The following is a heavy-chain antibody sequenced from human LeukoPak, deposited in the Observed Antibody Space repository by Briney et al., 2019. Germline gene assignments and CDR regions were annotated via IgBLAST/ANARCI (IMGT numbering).Heavy chain of an antibody. CDR2: LSFSGLTT. V-gene: IGHV3-23*01. CDR1: GFTFINYA. D-gene: IGHD6-19*01. Sequence: GGSLRPSCAASGFTFINYAMNWVRQAPGKGVEWVSALSFSGLTTYYADSVKGRFTISRDNSKNTLYLQMNSLRAEDTAAYYCARDHSSGWYSDYFDYWGQGTLVTASS. CDR3: ARDHSSGWYSDYFDY. J-gene: IGHJ4*02.